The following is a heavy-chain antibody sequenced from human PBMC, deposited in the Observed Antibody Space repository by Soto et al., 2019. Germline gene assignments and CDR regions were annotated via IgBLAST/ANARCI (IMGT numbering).Heavy chain of an antibody. V-gene: IGHV1-2*02. CDR1: GNTFTGYY. CDR3: AREYSTYYYGSGSYYGMDV. CDR2: INPNSGGT. D-gene: IGHD3-10*01. Sequence: ASVKVSCKASGNTFTGYYMHCVRQAPGQGLEWMGWINPNSGGTNYAQKFQGRVTMTRDTSISTAYMELSRLRSDDTAVYYCAREYSTYYYGSGSYYGMDVWGQGTTVTVSS. J-gene: IGHJ6*02.